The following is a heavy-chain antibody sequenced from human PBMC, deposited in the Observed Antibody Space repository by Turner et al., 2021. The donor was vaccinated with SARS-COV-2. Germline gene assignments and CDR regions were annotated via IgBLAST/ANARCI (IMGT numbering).Heavy chain of an antibody. D-gene: IGHD2-15*01. CDR3: AKGRWWFDP. V-gene: IGHV3-23*01. Sequence: EVQLLESGGGLVQTGGSLRLSCAVSGFTFSTYAMTCVRQAPGTRLEWVSSISDNSFSTYYADSVKGRFTISRDNSRNTLYLQMNGLRAEDTAIYYCAKGRWWFDPWGQGTLVTVSS. J-gene: IGHJ5*02. CDR1: GFTFSTYA. CDR2: ISDNSFST.